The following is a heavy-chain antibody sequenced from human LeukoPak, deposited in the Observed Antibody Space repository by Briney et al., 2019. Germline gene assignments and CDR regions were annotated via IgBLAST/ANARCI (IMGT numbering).Heavy chain of an antibody. CDR1: GYTFTGYY. Sequence: ASVKVSCKASGYTFTGYYMHWVRQAPGQGLEWMGWINPNSGGTNYAQKFQGRVTMTRDTYISTAYMELSGLRSDDTAVYYCARDSHCGDDNCYEYFPHWGQGTLVTVSS. J-gene: IGHJ1*01. CDR3: ARDSHCGDDNCYEYFPH. V-gene: IGHV1-2*02. CDR2: INPNSGGT. D-gene: IGHD2-15*01.